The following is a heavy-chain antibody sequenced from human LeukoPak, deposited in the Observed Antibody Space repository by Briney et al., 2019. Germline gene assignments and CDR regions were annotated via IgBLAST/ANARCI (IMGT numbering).Heavy chain of an antibody. J-gene: IGHJ4*02. Sequence: GGSLRLSCAASGFTFDDYAMHWVRQAPGKGPEWVSGINWNSGSIGYADSVKGRFTISRDNAKNSLYLQMHSLRAEDTALYYCAKDKRDGYKGPFDYWGQGTLVTVSS. CDR3: AKDKRDGYKGPFDY. CDR1: GFTFDDYA. D-gene: IGHD5-24*01. CDR2: INWNSGSI. V-gene: IGHV3-9*01.